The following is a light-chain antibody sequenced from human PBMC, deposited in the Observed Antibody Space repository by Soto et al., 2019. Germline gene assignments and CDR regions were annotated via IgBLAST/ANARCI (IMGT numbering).Light chain of an antibody. V-gene: IGKV3-20*01. Sequence: EIVLTQSPGTLSLSPGERATLSCRAGQSVSSTYLAWYQQKPGQAPRLLIYATSSRATGIPDRFSGSGSGTDFTLTIIRLEPEDFAVYYCQQYGRSPPMYTFGQGTKLEIK. CDR3: QQYGRSPPMYT. CDR1: QSVSSTY. CDR2: ATS. J-gene: IGKJ2*01.